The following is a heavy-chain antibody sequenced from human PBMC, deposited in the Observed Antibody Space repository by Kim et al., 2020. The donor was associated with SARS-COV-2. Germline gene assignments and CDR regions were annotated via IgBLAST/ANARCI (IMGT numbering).Heavy chain of an antibody. CDR3: AKDNGGYFDY. J-gene: IGHJ4*02. D-gene: IGHD3-10*01. V-gene: IGHV3-43*01. CDR2: ST. Sequence: STYSADSVKGRFTISRDNSKNSLYLQMNSLRTEDTALYYCAKDNGGYFDYWGQGTLVTVSS.